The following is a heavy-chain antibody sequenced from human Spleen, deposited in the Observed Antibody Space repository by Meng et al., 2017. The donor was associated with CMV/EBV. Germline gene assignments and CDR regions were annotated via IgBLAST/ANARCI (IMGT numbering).Heavy chain of an antibody. V-gene: IGHV4-61*01. CDR3: ARDVRNWPAYGMDV. Sequence: GSLRLSCTVSGDSVSSGSYYWSWIRQSPGKGLEWIGYIHNTGSTKYNPSLKSRVTMSLDPSKNQISLKLSSVTAADTAVYYCARDVRNWPAYGMDVWGQGTTVTVSS. J-gene: IGHJ6*02. CDR1: GDSVSSGSYY. CDR2: IHNTGST. D-gene: IGHD1-1*01.